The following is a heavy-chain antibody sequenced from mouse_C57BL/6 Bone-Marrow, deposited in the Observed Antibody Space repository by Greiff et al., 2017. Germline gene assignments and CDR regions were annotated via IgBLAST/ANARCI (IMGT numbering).Heavy chain of an antibody. CDR1: GYTFTEYT. CDR2: ILPGSGRT. Sequence: VQLQESGAELVKPGASVKLSCKASGYTFTEYTIHWVKQRSGQGLEWIGEILPGSGRTNYNEKFKGKATFTADTSSNTAYMQRSSLTTEDSAIYYCARGDDGYYVNWFAYWGQGTLVTVSA. D-gene: IGHD2-3*01. V-gene: IGHV1-9*01. CDR3: ARGDDGYYVNWFAY. J-gene: IGHJ3*01.